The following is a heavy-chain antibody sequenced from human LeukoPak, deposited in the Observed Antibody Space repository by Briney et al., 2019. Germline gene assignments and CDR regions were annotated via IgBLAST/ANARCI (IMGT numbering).Heavy chain of an antibody. CDR1: GGSISSSSYY. V-gene: IGHV4-39*07. J-gene: IGHJ4*02. Sequence: SETLSLTCTVSGGSISSSSYYWGWIRQPPGKGLEWIGSIYHSGSTYYNPSLKSRVTISVDTSKNQFSLKLSSVTAADTAVYYCARVHRYSSSWYLAYFDYWGQGTLVTVSS. CDR2: IYHSGST. CDR3: ARVHRYSSSWYLAYFDY. D-gene: IGHD6-13*01.